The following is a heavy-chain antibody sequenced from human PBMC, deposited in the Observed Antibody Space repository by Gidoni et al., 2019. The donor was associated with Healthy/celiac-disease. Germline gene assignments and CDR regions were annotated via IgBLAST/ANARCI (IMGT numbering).Heavy chain of an antibody. CDR1: GGSISSSSYY. Sequence: QLQLQESGTGLVKPSETLSLTSTVSGGSISSSSYYSGWHRQPPGKGLEWIGSIYYSGSTYYNPSLESRVTISVDTSKNQFTLKLSSVTAADTAVYYCARHGHTRRMIVVVTPYYYYGMDVWGQGTTVTVSS. CDR2: IYYSGST. CDR3: ARHGHTRRMIVVVTPYYYYGMDV. J-gene: IGHJ6*02. V-gene: IGHV4-39*01. D-gene: IGHD3-22*01.